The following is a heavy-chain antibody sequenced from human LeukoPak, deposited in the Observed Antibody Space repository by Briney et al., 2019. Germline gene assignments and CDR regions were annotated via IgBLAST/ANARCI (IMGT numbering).Heavy chain of an antibody. CDR1: GFTFSSYG. V-gene: IGHV3-30*03. Sequence: PGGSLRLSCAASGFTFSSYGMHWVRQAPGKGLEWVAVISYDGSNKYYADSVKGRFTISRDNSKNTLYLQMNSLRAEDTAVYYCARDKIAAADYWGQGTLVTVSS. CDR3: ARDKIAAADY. J-gene: IGHJ4*02. CDR2: ISYDGSNK. D-gene: IGHD6-13*01.